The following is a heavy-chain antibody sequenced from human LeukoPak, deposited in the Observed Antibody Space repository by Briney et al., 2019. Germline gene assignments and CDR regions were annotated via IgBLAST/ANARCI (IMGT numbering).Heavy chain of an antibody. CDR3: ARGGDILTGYQPLDY. CDR1: GGSFSGYY. V-gene: IGHV4-34*01. CDR2: INHSGST. Sequence: SETLSLTCAVYGGSFSGYYWSWIRQPPGKGLEWIGEINHSGSTNYNPSLKSRVTISVDTSKNQFSLKLSSVTAADTAVYYGARGGDILTGYQPLDYWGQGTLVTVSS. D-gene: IGHD3-9*01. J-gene: IGHJ4*02.